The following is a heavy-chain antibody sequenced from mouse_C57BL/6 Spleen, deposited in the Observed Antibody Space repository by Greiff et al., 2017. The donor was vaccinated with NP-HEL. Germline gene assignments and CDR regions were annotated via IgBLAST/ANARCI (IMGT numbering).Heavy chain of an antibody. V-gene: IGHV5-17*01. J-gene: IGHJ2*01. CDR2: ISSGSSTI. CDR3: ASHGGFYYFDY. Sequence: EVKVVESGGGLVKPGGSLKLSCAASGFTFSDYGMHWVRQAPEKGLEWVAYISSGSSTIYYADTVKGRFTISRDNAKNTLFLQMTSLRSEDTAMYYCASHGGFYYFDYWGQGTTLTVSS. CDR1: GFTFSDYG.